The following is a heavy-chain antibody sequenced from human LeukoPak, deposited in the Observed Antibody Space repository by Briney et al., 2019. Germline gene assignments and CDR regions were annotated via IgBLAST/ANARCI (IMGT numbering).Heavy chain of an antibody. D-gene: IGHD6-13*01. CDR2: IWYDGSVR. CDR3: VKDRGSTWVLVSFDS. J-gene: IGHJ4*02. CDR1: GFAFSTYG. Sequence: PGGSLRLSCAASGFAFSTYGMHWVRQAPGKGLEWVALIWYDGSVRNYADSVKGRFTISRDNSKNTLYLEMNSLRAGDTALYYCVKDRGSTWVLVSFDSWGQGTPVTVSS. V-gene: IGHV3-33*06.